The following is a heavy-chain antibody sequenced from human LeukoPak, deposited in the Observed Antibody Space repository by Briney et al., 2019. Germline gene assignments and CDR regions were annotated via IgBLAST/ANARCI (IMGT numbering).Heavy chain of an antibody. V-gene: IGHV3-48*03. D-gene: IGHD3-16*02. CDR1: GFTFSSYE. CDR3: ARAYTFGGVIVAFDY. CDR2: ISSSGSTI. J-gene: IGHJ4*02. Sequence: GGSLRLFCAASGFTFSSYEMNWVRQATGKGVEWVSYISSSGSTIYYADSVKGRFTISRDNAKNSLYLQMNSLRAEDTAVYYCARAYTFGGVIVAFDYWGQGTLVTVSS.